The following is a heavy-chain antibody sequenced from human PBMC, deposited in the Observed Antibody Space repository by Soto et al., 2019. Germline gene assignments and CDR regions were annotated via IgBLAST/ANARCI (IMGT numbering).Heavy chain of an antibody. CDR1: GYTLTELS. CDR2: FDPEDGET. J-gene: IGHJ6*03. Sequence: GASVKVSCKVSGYTLTELSMHWVRQAPGKGLEWMGGFDPEDGETIYAQKFQGRVTMTEDTSTDTAYMELSSLRSEDTAVYYCATLTIFGPPRYYYMDVWGKGTTVTVSS. CDR3: ATLTIFGPPRYYYMDV. D-gene: IGHD3-3*01. V-gene: IGHV1-24*01.